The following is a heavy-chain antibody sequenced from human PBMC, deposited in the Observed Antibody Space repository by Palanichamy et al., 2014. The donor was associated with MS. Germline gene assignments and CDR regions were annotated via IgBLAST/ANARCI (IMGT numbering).Heavy chain of an antibody. D-gene: IGHD1-1*01. CDR2: IKQDESEI. J-gene: IGHJ6*02. V-gene: IGHV3-7*01. Sequence: EMQLVESGGGLVQPGGSLRISCAASGFTFSNFFMSWVRQAPGKGLEWVANIKQDESEIYYVDSVRGRFTIFRDNAKKLLYLQMHSLRVEDTAVYYCARNWNGDYYGMDVWGQGTTVTVSS. CDR1: GFTFSNFF. CDR3: ARNWNGDYYGMDV.